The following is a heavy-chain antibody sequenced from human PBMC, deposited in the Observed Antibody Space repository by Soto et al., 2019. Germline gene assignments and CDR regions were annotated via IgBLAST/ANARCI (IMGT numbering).Heavy chain of an antibody. CDR1: GESFSGYY. V-gene: IGHV4-34*01. D-gene: IGHD6-13*01. CDR2: INHSGST. CDR3: ARGGYWTFDY. Sequence: QVLLQQWGAGLVKPSETLSLTCAVYGESFSGYYWSWIRQPPGNGLEWIGEINHSGSTNYNPSLKSRVTISVDTSKNQFSLNLSSVTAADTAFYYCARGGYWTFDYWGQGPLVTVSS. J-gene: IGHJ4*02.